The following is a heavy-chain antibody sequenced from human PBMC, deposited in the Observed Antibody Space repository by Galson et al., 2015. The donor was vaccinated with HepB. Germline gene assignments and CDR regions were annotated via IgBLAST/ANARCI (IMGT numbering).Heavy chain of an antibody. J-gene: IGHJ4*02. CDR2: IYPGASDI. Sequence: QSGAEVKKPGESLKISCKTSGYRFTTNWIAWVRQMPGKGLEWMGLIYPGASDIRYSPSFQGQVTISADKSITTAYLQWNSLKASGTAMYYCARGGLYSFFYWGQGTQVTVSS. D-gene: IGHD5-18*01. V-gene: IGHV5-51*01. CDR1: GYRFTTNW. CDR3: ARGGLYSFFY.